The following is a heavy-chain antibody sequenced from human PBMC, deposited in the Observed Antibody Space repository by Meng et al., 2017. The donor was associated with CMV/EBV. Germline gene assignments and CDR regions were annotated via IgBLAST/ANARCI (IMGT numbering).Heavy chain of an antibody. J-gene: IGHJ4*02. D-gene: IGHD5-12*01. CDR1: GGTFSSYA. V-gene: IGHV1-69*05. Sequence: SVKVSCKASGGTFSSYAISWVRQAPGQGLEWMGGIIPIFGTANYAQKFQGRVTITTDESTSTAYMELSSLRSEDTAVYYCARSLIVATSAFDYWGQGTLVPLSS. CDR2: IIPIFGTA. CDR3: ARSLIVATSAFDY.